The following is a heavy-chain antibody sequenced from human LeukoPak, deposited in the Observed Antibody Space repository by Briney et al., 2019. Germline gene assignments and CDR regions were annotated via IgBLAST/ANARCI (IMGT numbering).Heavy chain of an antibody. V-gene: IGHV4-59*12. D-gene: IGHD3-22*01. CDR2: IYHSGST. J-gene: IGHJ4*02. Sequence: PSETLSLTCTVSGGSISGYYWSWIRQPPGKGLEWIGYIYHSGSTNYNPSLKSRVTISVDKSKNQFSLKLSSVTAADTAVYYCARDYYDSSGYTYWGQGTLVTVSS. CDR1: GGSISGYY. CDR3: ARDYYDSSGYTY.